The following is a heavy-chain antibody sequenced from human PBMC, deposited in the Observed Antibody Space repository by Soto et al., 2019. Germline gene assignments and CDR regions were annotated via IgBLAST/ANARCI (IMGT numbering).Heavy chain of an antibody. CDR3: ARAGNYYYYYYMDV. CDR1: GVSFSGYY. Sequence: SETLSLTCAVYGVSFSGYYWSWIRQPPGKGLEWIGEINHSGSTNYNPSLKSRVTISVDTSKNQFSLKLSSVTAADTAVYYCARAGNYYYYYYMDVWGKGTTVTVSS. V-gene: IGHV4-34*01. CDR2: INHSGST. J-gene: IGHJ6*03.